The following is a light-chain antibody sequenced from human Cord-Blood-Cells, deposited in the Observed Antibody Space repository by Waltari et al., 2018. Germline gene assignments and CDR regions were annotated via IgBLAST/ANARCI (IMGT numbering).Light chain of an antibody. V-gene: IGLV3-27*01. CDR3: YSAADNNLV. CDR2: KDS. CDR1: VLANKTY. J-gene: IGLJ3*02. Sequence: SYELTQPSSVSVSPGQTARITCSGDVLANKTYARWFQQKPGKAPVLVIYKDSERPSGIPERFSGSSSGTTVTLTISGAQVEDEADYYCYSAADNNLVFGGGTKLTVL.